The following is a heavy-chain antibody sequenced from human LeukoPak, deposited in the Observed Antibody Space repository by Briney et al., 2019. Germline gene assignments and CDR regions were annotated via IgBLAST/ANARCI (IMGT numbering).Heavy chain of an antibody. Sequence: GASVKVSCKAPGYTFTSYGISWVRQAPGQGLEWMGWISAYNGNTNYAQKLQGRVTMTTDTSTSTAYMELRSLRSDDTAVYYCARKGNYYGSGSHDYWGQGTLVTVSS. CDR3: ARKGNYYGSGSHDY. D-gene: IGHD3-10*01. CDR2: ISAYNGNT. J-gene: IGHJ4*02. V-gene: IGHV1-18*01. CDR1: GYTFTSYG.